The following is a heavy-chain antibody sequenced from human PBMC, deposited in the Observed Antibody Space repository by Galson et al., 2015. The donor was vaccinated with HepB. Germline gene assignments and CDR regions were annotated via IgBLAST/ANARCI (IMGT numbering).Heavy chain of an antibody. Sequence: SLRLSCAASGFTFSSYGMNWVRQAPGKGLEWVSYISFSSTIYYADSVKGRFTISRDNAKNSLYLQMNSLRAEDTAVYYCANSLSAAAIFWGQGTLVTVSS. CDR2: ISFSSTI. CDR1: GFTFSSYG. D-gene: IGHD2-2*01. V-gene: IGHV3-48*01. CDR3: ANSLSAAAIF. J-gene: IGHJ4*02.